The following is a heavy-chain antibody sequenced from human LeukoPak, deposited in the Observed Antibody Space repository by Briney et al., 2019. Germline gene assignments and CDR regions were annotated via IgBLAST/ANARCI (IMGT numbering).Heavy chain of an antibody. CDR1: GYTFTSYG. J-gene: IGHJ4*02. V-gene: IGHV1-18*01. Sequence: ASVKVSCKASGYTFTSYGISWVRQAPGQGLEWMGWISAYNGNTNYAQKLQGRVTMTTDTSTSTAYMELRSLRSDDTAVYYCARNYALDYDSSGYYGYWGQGTLVTVSS. CDR3: ARNYALDYDSSGYYGY. CDR2: ISAYNGNT. D-gene: IGHD3-22*01.